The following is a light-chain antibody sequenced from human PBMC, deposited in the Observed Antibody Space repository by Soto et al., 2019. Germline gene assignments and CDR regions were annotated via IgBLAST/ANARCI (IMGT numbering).Light chain of an antibody. CDR2: KAS. CDR3: QQYDNDSWT. V-gene: IGKV1-5*03. Sequence: DIQMTQSPSTLSASVGDRVIITCRASQSVSSWLAWYQQKTGKAPNLLIYKASILKSGVPSRFSGSGSGTEFPLTISSMQPDDFATYYCQQYDNDSWTFGQGTKVEIK. CDR1: QSVSSW. J-gene: IGKJ1*01.